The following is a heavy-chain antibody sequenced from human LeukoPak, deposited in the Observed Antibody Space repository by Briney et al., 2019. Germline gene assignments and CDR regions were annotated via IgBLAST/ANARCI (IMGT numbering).Heavy chain of an antibody. CDR1: GYTFTSYY. V-gene: IGHV1-46*01. Sequence: ASVTVSCKASGYTFTSYYMHWVRQAPGQGLEWMGIINPSGGSTSYAQKFQGRVTMTRDMSTSTVYMELSSLRSEDTAVYYCASTGSSRQFDPWGQGTLVTVSS. CDR2: INPSGGST. CDR3: ASTGSSRQFDP. J-gene: IGHJ5*02. D-gene: IGHD2-2*01.